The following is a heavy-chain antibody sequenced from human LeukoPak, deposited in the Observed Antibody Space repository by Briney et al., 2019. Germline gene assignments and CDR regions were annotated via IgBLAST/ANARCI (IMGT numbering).Heavy chain of an antibody. CDR3: ASGYYDSSGSDYYYYYGMDV. Sequence: VASVKVPCKASGYTFTSYDTNWVRQATGQGLEWMGWMNPNSGNTGYAQKFQGRVTMTRNTSISTAYMELSSLRSEDTAVYYCASGYYDSSGSDYYYYYGMDVWGQGTTVTVSS. J-gene: IGHJ6*02. CDR1: GYTFTSYD. V-gene: IGHV1-8*01. D-gene: IGHD3-22*01. CDR2: MNPNSGNT.